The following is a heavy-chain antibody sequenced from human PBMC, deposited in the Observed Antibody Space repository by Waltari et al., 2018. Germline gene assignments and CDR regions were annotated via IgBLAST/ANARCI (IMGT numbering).Heavy chain of an antibody. V-gene: IGHV1-8*01. CDR2: MNPKKGNT. CDR1: GYTFTSYD. CDR3: ARGRSIFGVVRYWFDP. Sequence: QVQLVQSGAEVKKPGASVKVSCKASGYTFTSYDINWVRQATGQGLEWLGWMNPKKGNTGYAQKVQGRVTMTRNTSRSTAYMGLSSLRSEDTGVYYCARGRSIFGVVRYWFDPWGQGTLVTVSS. D-gene: IGHD3-3*01. J-gene: IGHJ5*02.